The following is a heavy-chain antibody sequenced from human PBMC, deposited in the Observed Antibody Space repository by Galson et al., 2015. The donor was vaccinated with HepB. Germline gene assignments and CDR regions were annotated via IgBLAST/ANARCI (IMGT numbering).Heavy chain of an antibody. CDR2: INSDGSST. CDR3: ARTKYYDILTGYVPDDY. CDR1: GFTFSSYW. D-gene: IGHD3-9*01. Sequence: SLRLSCAASGFTFSSYWMHWVRQAPGKGLVWVSRINSDGSSTSYADSVKGRFTISRDNAKNTLYPQMNSLRAEDTAAYYCARTKYYDILTGYVPDDYWVQGTLVTVSS. J-gene: IGHJ4*02. V-gene: IGHV3-74*01.